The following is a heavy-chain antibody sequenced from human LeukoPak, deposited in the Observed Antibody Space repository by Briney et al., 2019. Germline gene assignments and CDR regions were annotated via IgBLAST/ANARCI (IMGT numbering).Heavy chain of an antibody. J-gene: IGHJ4*02. D-gene: IGHD1-26*01. CDR2: ISGSGGST. Sequence: PGGSLRLSCVASGFTFGKYWMSWVRQAPGKGLEWVSAISGSGGSTYYADSVKGRFTISRDNSKNTLYLQMNSLRAEDTAVYYCAKPFLVGATMRWFSPHYYFDYWGQGTLVTVSS. CDR3: AKPFLVGATMRWFSPHYYFDY. V-gene: IGHV3-23*01. CDR1: GFTFGKYW.